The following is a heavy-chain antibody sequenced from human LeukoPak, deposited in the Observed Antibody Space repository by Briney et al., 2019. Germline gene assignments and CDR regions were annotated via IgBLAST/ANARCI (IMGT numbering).Heavy chain of an antibody. V-gene: IGHV1-18*01. J-gene: IGHJ5*02. D-gene: IGHD6-13*01. CDR3: ARDPFESSSSPNWFDP. Sequence: ASVKVSCKASGYTFTSYGISWVRQAPGQGLEWMGWISAYNGNTNYAQKLQGRVTMTTDTSTSTAYMELRSLRSDDTAVYYCARDPFESSSSPNWFDPWGQGTLVTVPS. CDR1: GYTFTSYG. CDR2: ISAYNGNT.